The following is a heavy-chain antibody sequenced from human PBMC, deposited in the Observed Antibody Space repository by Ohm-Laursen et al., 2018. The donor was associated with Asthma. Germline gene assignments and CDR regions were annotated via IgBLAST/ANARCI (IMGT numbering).Heavy chain of an antibody. CDR3: ARDQRPIVLSSIFYY. CDR2: ISYDGSNK. V-gene: IGHV3-30*03. CDR1: GFTFSSYG. J-gene: IGHJ4*02. Sequence: SLRLSCAASGFTFSSYGMHWVRQAPGKGLEWVAVISYDGSNKYYADSVKGRFTISRDNSKNTLYLQVNSLRAEDTAVYYCARDQRPIVLSSIFYYFGPGTLVTVSS. D-gene: IGHD5/OR15-5a*01.